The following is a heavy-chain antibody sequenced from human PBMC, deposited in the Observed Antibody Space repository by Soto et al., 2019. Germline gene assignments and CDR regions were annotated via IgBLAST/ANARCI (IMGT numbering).Heavy chain of an antibody. CDR2: IDPSDSYT. V-gene: IGHV5-10-1*01. CDR3: ARLYCSGGSCLMDV. Sequence: PGESLKISCKGSGYSFTSYWISWVRQMPGKGLEWMGRIDPSDSYTNYSPSFQGHVTISADNSISTASLQWSSLNASDPAMYYCARLYCSGGSCLMDVWGQGTTVTVSS. D-gene: IGHD2-15*01. J-gene: IGHJ6*02. CDR1: GYSFTSYW.